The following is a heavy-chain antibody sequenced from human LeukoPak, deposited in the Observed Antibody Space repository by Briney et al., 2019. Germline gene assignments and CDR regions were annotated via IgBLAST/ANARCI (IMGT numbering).Heavy chain of an antibody. V-gene: IGHV3-23*01. CDR3: ARLGYCSGGTCSTSDY. J-gene: IGHJ4*02. CDR2: ISGSGGST. Sequence: GGSLRLSCAASGFTFSSYDMSWVRQAPGKGLEWVSAISGSGGSTYYADSVKGRFTISRDNFKNTLYLQMNSLRAEDTAVYYCARLGYCSGGTCSTSDYWGQGTLVTVSS. CDR1: GFTFSSYD. D-gene: IGHD2-15*01.